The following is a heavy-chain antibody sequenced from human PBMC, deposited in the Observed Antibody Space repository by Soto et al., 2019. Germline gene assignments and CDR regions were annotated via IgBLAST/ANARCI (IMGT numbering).Heavy chain of an antibody. Sequence: VVESGGGLVQPGGSLRLSCAASGFAFSSFWMSWVRQAPGKGLEWVANIKEDGIEKHYVDSVKGRFTISRDNAKNSLYLQMNSLRGEDAAVYYCSRHETSLYYARDVWGQGTPVTVSS. V-gene: IGHV3-7*01. J-gene: IGHJ6*02. CDR2: IKEDGIEK. CDR1: GFAFSSFW. CDR3: SRHETSLYYARDV.